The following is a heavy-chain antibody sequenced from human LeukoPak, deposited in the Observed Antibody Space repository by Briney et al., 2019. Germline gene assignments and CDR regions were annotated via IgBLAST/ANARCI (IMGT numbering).Heavy chain of an antibody. CDR1: GFTFSSYA. D-gene: IGHD1-26*01. CDR3: ARAPREGFSGSYHDY. Sequence: GGSLRLSCAASGFTFSSYAMHWVRQAPGKGLEYVSAISSNGDNTYYANSVKGRFTISRDNSKNTLYLQMASLGGEDTAAYYCARAPREGFSGSYHDYWGQGTLVTVSS. J-gene: IGHJ4*02. CDR2: ISSNGDNT. V-gene: IGHV3-64*01.